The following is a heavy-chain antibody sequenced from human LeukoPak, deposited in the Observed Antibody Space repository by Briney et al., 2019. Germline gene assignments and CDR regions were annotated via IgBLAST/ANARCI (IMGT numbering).Heavy chain of an antibody. J-gene: IGHJ6*03. V-gene: IGHV1-69*01. CDR3: ARSNYYGSGSRRNYYYYYIDV. CDR1: GGTFSSYA. Sequence: SVKVSCKASGGTFSSYAISWVRQAPGQGLEWMGGIIPIFGTANYAQKFQGRVTITADESTSTAYMELSSLRSEDTAVYYCARSNYYGSGSRRNYYYYYIDVWGKGTTVTISS. CDR2: IIPIFGTA. D-gene: IGHD3-10*01.